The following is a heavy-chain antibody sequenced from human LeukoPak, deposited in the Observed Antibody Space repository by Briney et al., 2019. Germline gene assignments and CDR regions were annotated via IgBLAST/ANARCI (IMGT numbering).Heavy chain of an antibody. J-gene: IGHJ4*02. CDR3: ARNSYGSGSPFDY. CDR1: GFTFSSYS. Sequence: LRLSCAASGFTFSSYSMNWVRQPPGKGLEWIGYIYYSGSTYYNPSLKSRVTISVDTSKNQFSLKLSSVTAADTAVYYCARNSYGSGSPFDYWGQGTLVTVSS. CDR2: IYYSGST. V-gene: IGHV4-30-4*08. D-gene: IGHD3-10*01.